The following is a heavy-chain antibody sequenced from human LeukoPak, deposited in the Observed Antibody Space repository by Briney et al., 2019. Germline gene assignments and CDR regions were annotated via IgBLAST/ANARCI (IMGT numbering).Heavy chain of an antibody. CDR3: ARDRRFGELFHDY. CDR2: ISSSGSTI. Sequence: GGSLRLSCAASGFTFSSYSMNWVRQAPGKGLEWVSYISSSGSTIYYADSVKGRFTISRDNAKNSLYLQMNSLRAEDTAVYYCARDRRFGELFHDYWGQGTLVTVSS. CDR1: GFTFSSYS. J-gene: IGHJ4*02. V-gene: IGHV3-48*04. D-gene: IGHD3-10*01.